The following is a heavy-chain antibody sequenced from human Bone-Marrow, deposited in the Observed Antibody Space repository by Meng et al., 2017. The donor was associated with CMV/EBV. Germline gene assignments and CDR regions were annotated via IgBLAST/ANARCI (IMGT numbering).Heavy chain of an antibody. J-gene: IGHJ4*02. CDR1: GFTVSSYY. Sequence: GGSLRLSCAASGFTVSSYYMSWVRQAPGKGLEWVSVIYSGGSTYYADSVKGRFTISRDNSKNTLYLQMNSLRAEDTAVYYCASLGRILGFDYWGQGTLVTVSS. CDR3: ASLGRILGFDY. V-gene: IGHV3-53*05. CDR2: IYSGGST. D-gene: IGHD2-15*01.